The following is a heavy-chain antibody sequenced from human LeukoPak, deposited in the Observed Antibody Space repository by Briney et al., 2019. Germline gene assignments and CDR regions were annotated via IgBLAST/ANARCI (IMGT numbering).Heavy chain of an antibody. J-gene: IGHJ4*02. Sequence: PGGSLRLSCAASGFTFGSYAMSWVRQAPGRGLEWVSVISGSGGATYYADSVKGRFALSRDNSKNTLNLQMNSLRAEDTAVYYCARAPEWLIFDYWGQGTLVTVSS. CDR2: ISGSGGAT. V-gene: IGHV3-23*01. CDR1: GFTFGSYA. D-gene: IGHD6-19*01. CDR3: ARAPEWLIFDY.